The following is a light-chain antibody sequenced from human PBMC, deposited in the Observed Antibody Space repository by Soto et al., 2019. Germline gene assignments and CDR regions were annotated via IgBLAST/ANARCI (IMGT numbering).Light chain of an antibody. V-gene: IGLV2-8*01. CDR1: SSDVGGYNY. CDR2: EVS. Sequence: QSALTQPPSASGSPGQSVTISCTGTSSDVGGYNYVSWYRQHPGKAPKLMIYEVSKRPSGVPDRFSGSKSGNTASLTVSGLQAEDEADFYCSSYAGSNPVVFGGGTKLTVL. J-gene: IGLJ2*01. CDR3: SSYAGSNPVV.